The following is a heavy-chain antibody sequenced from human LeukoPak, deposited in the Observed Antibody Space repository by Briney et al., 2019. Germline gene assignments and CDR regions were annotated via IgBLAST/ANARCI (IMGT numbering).Heavy chain of an antibody. D-gene: IGHD3-22*01. CDR3: TTHMIGDAFDI. CDR2: IKSKTDGGAT. CDR1: GFTFSSYS. Sequence: GGSLRLSCAASGFTFSSYSMNWVRQAPGKGLEWVGRIKSKTDGGATDYAAPVKGRFTISRDDSKNTLYLQMNSPKTEDTAVYYCTTHMIGDAFDIWGQGTMVTVSS. J-gene: IGHJ3*02. V-gene: IGHV3-15*01.